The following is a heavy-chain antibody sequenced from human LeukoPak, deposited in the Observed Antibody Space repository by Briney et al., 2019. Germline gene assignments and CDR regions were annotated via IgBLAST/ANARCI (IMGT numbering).Heavy chain of an antibody. J-gene: IGHJ5*02. V-gene: IGHV1-2*02. CDR2: INPNSGGT. D-gene: IGHD3-3*01. CDR1: GYTFTGYY. Sequence: ASVKVSCKASGYTFTGYYMHWVRQAPGQGLEWMGWINPNSGGTNYAQKFQGRVTMTRGTSISTAYMELSRLRSDDTAVYYCARVQKLRFLEWLPAPFHAWGQGTLVTVSS. CDR3: ARVQKLRFLEWLPAPFHA.